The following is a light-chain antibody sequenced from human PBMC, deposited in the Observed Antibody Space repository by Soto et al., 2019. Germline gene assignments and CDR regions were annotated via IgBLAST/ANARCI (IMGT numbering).Light chain of an antibody. V-gene: IGLV2-14*03. CDR2: DVN. CDR1: SSDIGGSNY. CDR3: TSYTRSPLYV. Sequence: QSALTQPASVSGSPGQSITVSCTGTSSDIGGSNYVSWYQQHPGKAPRLIIYDVNNRPSGVSARFSGSKSGNTASLTISGLQAEDEADYYCTSYTRSPLYVFGTGTKVTVL. J-gene: IGLJ1*01.